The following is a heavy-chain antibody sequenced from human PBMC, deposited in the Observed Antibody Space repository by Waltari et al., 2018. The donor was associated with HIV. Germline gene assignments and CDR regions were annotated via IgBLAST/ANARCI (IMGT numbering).Heavy chain of an antibody. Sequence: QVQLQESGPGLVKPSATLSLTCPVSGGSLSSYYWSWIRQPPGKGLEWIGYIYYSGSTNYNPSLKSRVTISVDTSKNQFSLKLSSVTAADTAVYYCARGRFPASGSYYYYYGMDVWGQGTTVTVSS. CDR3: ARGRFPASGSYYYYYGMDV. CDR2: IYYSGST. D-gene: IGHD1-26*01. CDR1: GGSLSSYY. J-gene: IGHJ6*02. V-gene: IGHV4-59*01.